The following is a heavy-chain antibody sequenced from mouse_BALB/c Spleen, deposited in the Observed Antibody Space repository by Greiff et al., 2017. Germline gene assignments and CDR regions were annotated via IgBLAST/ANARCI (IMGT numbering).Heavy chain of an antibody. D-gene: IGHD2-4*01. CDR3: AREDYDY. V-gene: IGHV1-87*01. CDR1: GYTFTSYW. CDR2: IYPGDGDT. Sequence: QVQLKESGAELARPGASVKLSCKASGYTFTSYWMQWVKQRPGQGLEWIGAIYPGDGDTRYTQKFKGKATLTADKSSSTAYMQLSSLASEDSAVYYCAREDYDYWGQGTLVTVSA. J-gene: IGHJ3*01.